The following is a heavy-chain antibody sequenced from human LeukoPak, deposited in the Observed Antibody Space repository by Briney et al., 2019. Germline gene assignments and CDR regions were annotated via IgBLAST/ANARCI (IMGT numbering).Heavy chain of an antibody. CDR3: ARDSLFYYDSSGPFDY. CDR2: ISSSGSTI. Sequence: GGSLRLSCAASGFSFSSYWMSWVRQAPGKGLEWVSYISSSGSTIYYADSVKGRFTISRDNAKNSLYLQMNSLRAEDTAVYYCARDSLFYYDSSGPFDYWGQGTLVTVSS. CDR1: GFSFSSYW. J-gene: IGHJ4*02. D-gene: IGHD3-22*01. V-gene: IGHV3-48*04.